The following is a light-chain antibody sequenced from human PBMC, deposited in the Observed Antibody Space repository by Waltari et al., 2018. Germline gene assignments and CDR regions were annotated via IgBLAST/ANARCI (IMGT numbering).Light chain of an antibody. CDR1: RVIANS. CDR3: QHYYNVPPYS. J-gene: IGKJ2*01. Sequence: DIQMTQSPSSLSASVGASVTITCRASRVIANSLAWYQQEPGKAPKLLIYAASYLESGVPPRFSGSGSGTVYTLTISSLQPEDVATYYCQHYYNVPPYSFGQGTKLEIK. V-gene: IGKV1-NL1*01. CDR2: AAS.